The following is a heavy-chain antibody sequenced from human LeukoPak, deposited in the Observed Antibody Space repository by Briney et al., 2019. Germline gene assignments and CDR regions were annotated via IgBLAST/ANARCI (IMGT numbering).Heavy chain of an antibody. V-gene: IGHV4-38-2*02. CDR2: IYHSGST. CDR3: AREEYSSSWGDFDY. D-gene: IGHD6-13*01. J-gene: IGHJ4*02. Sequence: PSETLSLTCTVSGYSISSGYYWGWIRQPPGKGLEWIGSIYHSGSTYYNPSLKSRVTISVDTSKNQFSLKLSSVTAADTAVYYCAREEYSSSWGDFDYWGQGTLVTVSS. CDR1: GYSISSGYY.